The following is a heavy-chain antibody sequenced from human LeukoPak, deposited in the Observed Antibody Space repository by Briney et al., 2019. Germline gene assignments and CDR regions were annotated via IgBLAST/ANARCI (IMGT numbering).Heavy chain of an antibody. V-gene: IGHV3-23*01. CDR2: INIRSTGT. CDR3: AKLLGTMWPMWGLDV. J-gene: IGHJ6*02. D-gene: IGHD2-8*02. CDR1: GFTFGNHA. Sequence: PGMSLRLSCTVSGFTFGNHAMNWVRQSPGKGLEWISGINIRSTGTYYADSVKGRFTISRDDSKNTLYLQMNSLSVEDTAIYYCAKLLGTMWPMWGLDVWGQGTTVTVSS.